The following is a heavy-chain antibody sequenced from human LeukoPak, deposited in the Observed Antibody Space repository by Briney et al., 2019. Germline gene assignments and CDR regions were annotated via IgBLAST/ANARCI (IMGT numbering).Heavy chain of an antibody. V-gene: IGHV4-34*01. CDR3: ARPSGSSGYYYAY. CDR2: INHSGST. D-gene: IGHD3-22*01. J-gene: IGHJ4*02. Sequence: SETLSLTCAAYGGSFSGYYLSWIRQAPGKGLEWVGEINHSGSTNYYPSLKSRVTISVDTSKNQFSLKLSSVTAADTAVYYCARPSGSSGYYYAYWGQGTLVTVSS. CDR1: GGSFSGYY.